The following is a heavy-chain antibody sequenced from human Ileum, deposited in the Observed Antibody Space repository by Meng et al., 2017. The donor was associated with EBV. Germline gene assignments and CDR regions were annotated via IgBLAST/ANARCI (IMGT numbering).Heavy chain of an antibody. CDR2: IYYSGST. D-gene: IGHD3-22*01. CDR3: ARNVPGTSAYYD. CDR1: GYSISRTNW. J-gene: IGHJ4*02. Sequence: QGQLTESGPGLVKPSDPLSLTCAVSGYSISRTNWWGWIRQPPGKGLEWIGYIYYSGSTSYNPSLKSRVTMSVDTSKNQFSLNLNSVTAVDTAVYYCARNVPGTSAYYDWGQGTLVTVSS. V-gene: IGHV4-28*01.